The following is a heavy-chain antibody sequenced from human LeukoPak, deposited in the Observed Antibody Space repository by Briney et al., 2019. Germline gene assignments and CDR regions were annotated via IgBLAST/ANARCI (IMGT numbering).Heavy chain of an antibody. V-gene: IGHV4-59*01. CDR2: IYYSGST. D-gene: IGHD3-10*01. Sequence: SEALSLTCTVSGGSISSYYWSWIRQPPGKGLEWIGYIYYSGSTNYNPSLKSRVTISVDTSKNQFSLKLSSVTAADTAVYYCARIPPGRGYAFDIWGQGTMVTVSS. CDR1: GGSISSYY. J-gene: IGHJ3*02. CDR3: ARIPPGRGYAFDI.